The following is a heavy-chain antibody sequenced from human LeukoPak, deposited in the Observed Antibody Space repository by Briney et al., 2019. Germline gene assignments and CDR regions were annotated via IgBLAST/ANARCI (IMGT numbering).Heavy chain of an antibody. CDR3: ATPPRSGPYYFDY. CDR1: GYTFTNYD. D-gene: IGHD2-15*01. V-gene: IGHV1-8*03. CDR2: LNPASGNT. Sequence: GASVKVSCKASGYTFTNYDINWVRQATGQGLEWMGWLNPASGNTGFAQKFQGRVTITRNTSISTAYMELSSLRSEDTAVYYCATPPRSGPYYFDYWGQGTLVTVSS. J-gene: IGHJ4*02.